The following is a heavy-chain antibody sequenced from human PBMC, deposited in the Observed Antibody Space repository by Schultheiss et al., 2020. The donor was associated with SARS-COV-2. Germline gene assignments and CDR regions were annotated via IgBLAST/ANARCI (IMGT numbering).Heavy chain of an antibody. CDR2: IYYSGST. J-gene: IGHJ4*02. D-gene: IGHD3-22*01. Sequence: SETLSLTCTVSGGSISSYYWTWIRQPPGKGLEWIGYIYYSGSTNYNPSLKSRVTISLDTSKNQFSLKLSSVTAADTAVYFCARTHYYDSSGYYPPVVWGQGTLVTVSS. CDR1: GGSISSYY. CDR3: ARTHYYDSSGYYPPVV. V-gene: IGHV4-59*01.